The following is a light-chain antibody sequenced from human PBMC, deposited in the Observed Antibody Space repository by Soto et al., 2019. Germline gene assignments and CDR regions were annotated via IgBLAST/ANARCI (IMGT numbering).Light chain of an antibody. CDR2: DAS. Sequence: ELVLTQSPATQSLSPGQRATLSCRASQSVSSYLAWYQQKPGQAPRLLIYDASSRATGIPDRFSGSGSGTDFTLTISRVEPVDFAVYSCQQYHSSPWTFGQGTKVDIK. V-gene: IGKV3-20*01. CDR1: QSVSSY. J-gene: IGKJ1*01. CDR3: QQYHSSPWT.